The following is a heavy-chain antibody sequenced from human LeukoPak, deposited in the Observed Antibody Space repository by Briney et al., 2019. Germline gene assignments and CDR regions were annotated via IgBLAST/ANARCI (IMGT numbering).Heavy chain of an antibody. CDR3: ARDPAYGALDY. D-gene: IGHD4-17*01. V-gene: IGHV3-7*01. CDR1: GFSFSNSW. J-gene: IGHJ4*02. CDR2: MNQDGSAT. Sequence: GGSLTLSCAASGFSFSNSWMTWVRQSPGKGLEWVANMNQDGSATCHVDSVKGRFTISRDNARNSLYLQMNSLRAEDTAVYYCARDPAYGALDYWGQGTLVTVSS.